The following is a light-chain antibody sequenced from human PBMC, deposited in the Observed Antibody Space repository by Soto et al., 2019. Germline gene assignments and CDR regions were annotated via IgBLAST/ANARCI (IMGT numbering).Light chain of an antibody. Sequence: QSALTQPASVSWSPGQSITISCTGTSSDVGSYNLVSWYQQHPGKAPKLMIYEGSKRPSGVSNRFSGSKSGNTASLTISGLQAEDEADYYCCSYAGSSTGVVFGGGTKLTVL. V-gene: IGLV2-23*01. J-gene: IGLJ2*01. CDR3: CSYAGSSTGVV. CDR1: SSDVGSYNL. CDR2: EGS.